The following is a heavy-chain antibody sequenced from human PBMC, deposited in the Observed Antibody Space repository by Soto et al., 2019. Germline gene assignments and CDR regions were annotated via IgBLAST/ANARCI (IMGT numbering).Heavy chain of an antibody. CDR2: ISGSGGST. D-gene: IGHD3-10*01. V-gene: IGHV3-23*01. CDR1: GFTFSSHA. J-gene: IGHJ4*02. Sequence: PGGSLRLSCAASGFTFSSHAMSWVRQAPGKGLEWVSAISGSGGSTYYADSVKGRFTISRDNSKDTLYLQMNSLRAEDTAVYYCAKSVSMVAYFDYWGQGTLVTVSS. CDR3: AKSVSMVAYFDY.